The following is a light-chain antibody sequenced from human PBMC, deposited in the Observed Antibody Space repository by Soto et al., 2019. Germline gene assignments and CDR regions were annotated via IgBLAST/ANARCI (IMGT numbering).Light chain of an antibody. J-gene: IGKJ2*01. CDR3: QQYGSSGYT. CDR1: QSVSSSY. Sequence: EIVLTQSPGTLSLSPGERATLSCRARQSVSSSYLAWYQQKPGQAPRLLIYGASSRATGIPDRFSGSGSGKDFTLTINRLEHEDFAVYYCQQYGSSGYTFGQGTKLEIK. CDR2: GAS. V-gene: IGKV3-20*01.